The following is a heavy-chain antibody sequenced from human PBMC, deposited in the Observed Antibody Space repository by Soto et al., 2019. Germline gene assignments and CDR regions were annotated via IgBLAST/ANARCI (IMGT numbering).Heavy chain of an antibody. CDR2: ISGSGGST. Sequence: GGSLRLSCAASGFTFSSYAMSWVRQAPGKGLEWVSAISGSGGSTYYADSVKGRFTISRDNSKNTLYLQMNSLRAEDTAVYYCAKSGIYCSGGSCYSSYYYYYMDVWGKGTTVTVSS. CDR1: GFTFSSYA. V-gene: IGHV3-23*01. CDR3: AKSGIYCSGGSCYSSYYYYYMDV. D-gene: IGHD2-15*01. J-gene: IGHJ6*03.